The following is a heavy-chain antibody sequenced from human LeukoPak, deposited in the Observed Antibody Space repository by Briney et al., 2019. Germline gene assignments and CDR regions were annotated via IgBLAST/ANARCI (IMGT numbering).Heavy chain of an antibody. CDR3: ASDPEAVALDY. CDR1: GGSFSGYY. V-gene: IGHV4-34*01. D-gene: IGHD6-19*01. Sequence: PSETLSLTCAVYGGSFSGYYWSWISQPPGKGLEWIGEINHSGSTNYNPSLKSRVTISVDTSKNQFSLKLSSVTAADTAVYYCASDPEAVALDYWGQGTLVTVSS. J-gene: IGHJ4*02. CDR2: INHSGST.